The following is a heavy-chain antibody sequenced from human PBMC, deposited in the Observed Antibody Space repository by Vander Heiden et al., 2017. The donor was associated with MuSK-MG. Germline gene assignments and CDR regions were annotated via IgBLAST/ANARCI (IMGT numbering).Heavy chain of an antibody. CDR3: AKGSYYDILTGSDIDY. D-gene: IGHD3-9*01. CDR1: GFPLSSYG. J-gene: IGHJ4*02. Sequence: QVQLVESGGGVVQPGRSLRLSCAASGFPLSSYGMHWVRQAPGKGLEWVAVISYDGSNKYYADSVKGRFTISRDNSKNTLYLQMNSLRAEDTAVYYCAKGSYYDILTGSDIDYWGQGTLVTVSS. CDR2: ISYDGSNK. V-gene: IGHV3-30*18.